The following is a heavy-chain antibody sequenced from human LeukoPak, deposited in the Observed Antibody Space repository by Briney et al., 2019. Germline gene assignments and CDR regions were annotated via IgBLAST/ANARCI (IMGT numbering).Heavy chain of an antibody. J-gene: IGHJ6*02. V-gene: IGHV3-21*01. CDR1: GFTFSSYS. CDR2: ISSSSSYI. Sequence: GSLRLSCAASGFTFSSYSMNWVRQAPGKGLEWVSSISSSSSYIYYADSVKGRFTISRDNAKNSLYLQMNSLRAEGTAVYYCARDRVFFYCSGGSCPLYYGMDVWGQGTTVTVSS. D-gene: IGHD2-15*01. CDR3: ARDRVFFYCSGGSCPLYYGMDV.